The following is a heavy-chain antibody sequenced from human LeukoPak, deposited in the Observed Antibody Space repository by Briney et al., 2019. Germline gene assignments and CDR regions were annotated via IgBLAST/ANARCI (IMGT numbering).Heavy chain of an antibody. CDR1: GGSISSGGYY. CDR2: IYYSGST. D-gene: IGHD3-22*01. Sequence: SQTLSLTCTVSGGSISSGGYYWSWIRQHPGKGLEWIGYIYYSGSTNYNPSLKSRVTISVDTSKNQFSLKLSSVTAADTAVYYCARVSPQYGYYDSSGYYSVAFDIWGQGTMVTVS. V-gene: IGHV4-61*08. J-gene: IGHJ3*02. CDR3: ARVSPQYGYYDSSGYYSVAFDI.